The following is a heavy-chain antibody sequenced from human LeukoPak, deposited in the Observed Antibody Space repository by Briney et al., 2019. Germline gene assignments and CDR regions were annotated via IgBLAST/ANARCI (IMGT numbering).Heavy chain of an antibody. Sequence: GGSLRLSCAASGFTFSSYGMHWVRQAPGKGLEWVAFIRYDESKRYHTDSVKGRFTISRDNSKNTLYLQMNSLRAEDTAVYYCAKDLSPAADGTYFDFWGQGTLVTVSS. J-gene: IGHJ4*02. V-gene: IGHV3-30*02. CDR3: AKDLSPAADGTYFDF. D-gene: IGHD6-13*01. CDR2: IRYDESKR. CDR1: GFTFSSYG.